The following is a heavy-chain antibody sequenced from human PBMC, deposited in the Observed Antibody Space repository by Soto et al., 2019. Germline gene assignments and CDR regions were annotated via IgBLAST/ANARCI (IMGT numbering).Heavy chain of an antibody. CDR1: GGSISSYY. CDR2: IYYSGST. V-gene: IGHV4-59*01. J-gene: IGHJ3*02. Sequence: QVQLQESGPGLVKPSETLSLTCTVSGGSISSYYWSWIRQPPGKGLEWIGYIYYSGSTNYNPSLKSRVTISVDTSKNQFSLKLISVTAADTAVYYCARQYGDYVRGAFDIWGQGTMVTVSS. D-gene: IGHD4-17*01. CDR3: ARQYGDYVRGAFDI.